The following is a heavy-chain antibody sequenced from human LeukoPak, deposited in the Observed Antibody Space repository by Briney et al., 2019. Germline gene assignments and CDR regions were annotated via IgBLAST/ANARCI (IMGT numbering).Heavy chain of an antibody. CDR3: VRLTDTAMVILNWYFDL. CDR2: IYYSGST. CDR1: GGSISSSSYY. J-gene: IGHJ2*01. D-gene: IGHD5-18*01. V-gene: IGHV4-61*05. Sequence: SETLSLTCTVSGGSISSSSYYWSWIRQPPGKGLEWIGYIYYSGSTNYNPSLKSRVTISVDTSKNQFSLKLSSVTAADTAVYYCVRLTDTAMVILNWYFDLWGRGTLVTVSS.